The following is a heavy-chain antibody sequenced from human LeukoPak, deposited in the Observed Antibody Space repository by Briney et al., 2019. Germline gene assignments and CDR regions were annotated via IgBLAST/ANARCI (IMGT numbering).Heavy chain of an antibody. J-gene: IGHJ4*02. D-gene: IGHD1-1*01. CDR2: TSSDGNIK. CDR1: GFTFSSYA. Sequence: PGGSLRLSCAASGFTFSSYAMHWVRQAPRKGLEWVAVTSSDGNIKYYAVSVKGRFTISRDNSKNTLYLQMNSLRGEDTGVYYCARDPVPATARHFDYWGQGTLVTVSS. V-gene: IGHV3-30-3*01. CDR3: ARDPVPATARHFDY.